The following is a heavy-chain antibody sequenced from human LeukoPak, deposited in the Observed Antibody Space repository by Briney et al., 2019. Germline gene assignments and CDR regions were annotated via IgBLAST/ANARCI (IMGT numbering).Heavy chain of an antibody. CDR1: GFTFSSYA. V-gene: IGHV3-30-3*01. D-gene: IGHD1-26*01. CDR2: ISYDGSNK. Sequence: PGRSLRLSCAASGFTFSSYAMHWVRQAPGKGLEWVAVISYDGSNKYYADSVKGRFTISRDNSKNTLYLQMNSLRAEDTAVYYCARGSWELRAFDIWGQGTMVTVSS. J-gene: IGHJ3*02. CDR3: ARGSWELRAFDI.